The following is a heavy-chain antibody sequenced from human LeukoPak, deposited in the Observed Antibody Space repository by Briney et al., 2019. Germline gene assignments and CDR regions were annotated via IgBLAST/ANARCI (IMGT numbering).Heavy chain of an antibody. Sequence: SETLSLTCTVSGGSISSSGYYWGWIRQPPGKGLEWIGSIYYSGSTYYNPSLKSRVTISVDTSKNQFSLKLSSVTAADTAVYYCASATLGYDFWSGYPGGYYFDYWGQGTLVTVSS. D-gene: IGHD3-3*01. CDR3: ASATLGYDFWSGYPGGYYFDY. CDR2: IYYSGST. CDR1: GGSISSSGYY. J-gene: IGHJ4*02. V-gene: IGHV4-39*01.